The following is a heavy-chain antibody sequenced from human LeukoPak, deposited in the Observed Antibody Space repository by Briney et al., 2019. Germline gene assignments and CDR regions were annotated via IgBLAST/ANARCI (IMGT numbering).Heavy chain of an antibody. Sequence: GRSLTLSRTTSGFTLGDHAMSWVRQAPGNGLERVGFMRSKNYGGTTEYAASVEGRFTISRVDSISIAYLQMNSLKTEDTAVYYCARGPIHLWIHNAMDVWGPGTTVTVSS. J-gene: IGHJ6*02. V-gene: IGHV3-49*04. CDR1: GFTLGDHA. D-gene: IGHD5-18*01. CDR3: ARGPIHLWIHNAMDV. CDR2: MRSKNYGGTT.